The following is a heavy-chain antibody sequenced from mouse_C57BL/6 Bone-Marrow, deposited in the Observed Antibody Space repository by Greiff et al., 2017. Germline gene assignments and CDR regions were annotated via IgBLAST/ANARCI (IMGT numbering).Heavy chain of an antibody. CDR3: ARSTWFAY. V-gene: IGHV1-82*01. CDR2: IYPGDGDT. Sequence: QVQLQQSGPELVKPGASVKISCKASGYAFSSSWMNWVKQRPGKGLEWIGRIYPGDGDTNYNGKFKGKATLTADKSSSTAYMQLSSLTSEDSAVYVCARSTWFAYWGQGTLVTVSA. CDR1: GYAFSSSW. J-gene: IGHJ3*01.